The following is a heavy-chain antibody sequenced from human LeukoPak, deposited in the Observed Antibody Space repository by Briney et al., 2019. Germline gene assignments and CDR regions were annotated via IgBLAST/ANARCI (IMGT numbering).Heavy chain of an antibody. CDR2: IYYRRRN. CDR1: GDSISRSNYY. Sequence: PSETLSLTCTVSGDSISRSNYYWGWIRQPPGKGLEWIGSIYYRRRNDYNPSLKSRVTISIDTSKNQFSLKLSSVTAADTAVYYCARGYSGYDSFDYWGQGTLVTVSS. D-gene: IGHD5-12*01. CDR3: ARGYSGYDSFDY. J-gene: IGHJ4*02. V-gene: IGHV4-39*07.